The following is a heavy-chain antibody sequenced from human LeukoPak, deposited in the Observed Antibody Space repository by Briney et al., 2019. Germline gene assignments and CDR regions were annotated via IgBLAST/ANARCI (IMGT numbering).Heavy chain of an antibody. D-gene: IGHD6-19*01. Sequence: WASVKVSCKASGYTFTSYDINWVRQATGQGLEWMGWMNPNSGNTGYAQKFQGRVTMTRNTSISTAYMELSSLRSEDTAVYYCARDPYSSGWENGMGVWGQGTTVTVSS. CDR1: GYTFTSYD. V-gene: IGHV1-8*01. CDR2: MNPNSGNT. J-gene: IGHJ6*02. CDR3: ARDPYSSGWENGMGV.